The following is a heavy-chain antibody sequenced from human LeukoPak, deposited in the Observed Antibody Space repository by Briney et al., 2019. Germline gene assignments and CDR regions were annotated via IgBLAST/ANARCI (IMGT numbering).Heavy chain of an antibody. V-gene: IGHV4-59*08. D-gene: IGHD1-26*01. J-gene: IGHJ4*02. CDR2: IYFSGST. CDR3: AKAGSYLDFDY. CDR1: GGSISSYY. Sequence: SGTLSLTCTVSGGSISSYYWSWIRQPPGKGLEWIGYIYFSGSTNYNPSLESRVTISVDTSKKHFSLRLSSVTAADTAVYYCAKAGSYLDFDYWGQGTLVTV.